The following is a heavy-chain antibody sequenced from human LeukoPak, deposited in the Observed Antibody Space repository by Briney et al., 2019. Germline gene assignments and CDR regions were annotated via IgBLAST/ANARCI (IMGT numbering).Heavy chain of an antibody. CDR2: ISSSGSTI. J-gene: IGHJ4*02. V-gene: IGHV3-11*04. D-gene: IGHD3-16*02. CDR3: ARGQILDYDYVWGSYRY. CDR1: GFTFDDYG. Sequence: GGSLRLSCAASGFTFDDYGMSWIRQAPGKGLEWVSYISSSGSTIYYADSVKGRFTISRDNAKNSLYLQMNSLRAEDTAVYYCARGQILDYDYVWGSYRYWGQGTLVTVSS.